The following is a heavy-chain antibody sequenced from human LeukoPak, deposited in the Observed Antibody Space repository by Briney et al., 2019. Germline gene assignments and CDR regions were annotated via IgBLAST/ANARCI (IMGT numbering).Heavy chain of an antibody. CDR2: ISSSPTYI. CDR3: AREYDILTGGFDY. CDR1: GFTFSSYA. D-gene: IGHD3-9*01. J-gene: IGHJ4*02. V-gene: IGHV3-21*06. Sequence: GGSLRLSCAASGFTFSSYAMSWVCQAPGKGLEWVSSISSSPTYIYYADSMKGRFTISRDNAKNSLYLQMNSLRDEDTAVYYCAREYDILTGGFDYWGQGTLVIVSS.